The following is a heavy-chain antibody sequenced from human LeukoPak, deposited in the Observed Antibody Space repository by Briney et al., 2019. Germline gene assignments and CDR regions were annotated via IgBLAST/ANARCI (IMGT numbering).Heavy chain of an antibody. CDR1: GFTFSSYG. V-gene: IGHV3-30*02. CDR2: IRYDGSNK. D-gene: IGHD3-10*01. CDR3: AKGSGSGSYYPYYYYYMDV. J-gene: IGHJ6*03. Sequence: GGSLRLSCAASGFTFSSYGMHWVRQAPGKGLEWVAFIRYDGSNKYYADSVKGRFTISRDNSKNTLYLQMNSLRAEDTVVYYCAKGSGSGSYYPYYYYYMDVWGKGTTVTISS.